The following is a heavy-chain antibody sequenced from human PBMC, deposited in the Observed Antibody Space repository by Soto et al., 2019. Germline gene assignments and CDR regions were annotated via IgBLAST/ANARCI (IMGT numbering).Heavy chain of an antibody. CDR1: GYTFTSYG. D-gene: IGHD2-15*01. CDR3: ARDILVVVAATRGAFDI. V-gene: IGHV1-18*04. Sequence: ASVKVSCKASGYTFTSYGISWVRQAPGQGLEWMGWISAYNGNTNYAQKLQGRVTMTTDTSTSTAYMELRSLRSDDTAVYYCARDILVVVAATRGAFDIWGQGTMVTVSS. J-gene: IGHJ3*02. CDR2: ISAYNGNT.